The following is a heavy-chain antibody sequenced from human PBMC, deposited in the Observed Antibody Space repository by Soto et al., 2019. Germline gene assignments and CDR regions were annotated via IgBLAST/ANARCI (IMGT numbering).Heavy chain of an antibody. Sequence: SETLSLTCSLYSGSLSGYYWSWIRQPPGKGLEWIGEISPSGTTNYSPSPKSRVSISVDTSKNQFSLNLTSLTAADTAVYYSARAPKVSGSAQTRPAFWGQGSLVTVSS. CDR3: ARAPKVSGSAQTRPAF. V-gene: IGHV4-34*01. CDR2: ISPSGTT. D-gene: IGHD6-6*01. CDR1: SGSLSGYY. J-gene: IGHJ4*02.